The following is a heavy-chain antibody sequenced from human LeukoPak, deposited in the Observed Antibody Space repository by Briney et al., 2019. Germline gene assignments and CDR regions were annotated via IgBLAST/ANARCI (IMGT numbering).Heavy chain of an antibody. J-gene: IGHJ4*02. CDR2: IYQSGST. CDR1: GYSIRNGYN. CDR3: ARAEINDYCRY. D-gene: IGHD1-1*01. Sequence: SETLSLTCTVSGYSIRNGYNWGWIRLSPGKGLEWLGSIYQSGSTYDNPSLKSRVSLSIDTSKNQFSLKLTSVTAADTAVYYCARAEINDYCRYWGQGIPVIVSS. V-gene: IGHV4-38-2*02.